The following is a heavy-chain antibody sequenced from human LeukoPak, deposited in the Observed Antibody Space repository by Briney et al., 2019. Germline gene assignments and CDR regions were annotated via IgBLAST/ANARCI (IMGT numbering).Heavy chain of an antibody. D-gene: IGHD6-13*01. J-gene: IGHJ4*02. CDR3: ARGPPYSSSWYWVTDY. CDR2: ISAYNGNT. Sequence: ASVKVSCKASGYTFTSYGISWVRQAPGQGLEWMGWISAYNGNTNYAQKLQGRVTMTTDTSTSTAYMELRSLRSDDTAVYYCARGPPYSSSWYWVTDYWGQGTLVTVSS. CDR1: GYTFTSYG. V-gene: IGHV1-18*01.